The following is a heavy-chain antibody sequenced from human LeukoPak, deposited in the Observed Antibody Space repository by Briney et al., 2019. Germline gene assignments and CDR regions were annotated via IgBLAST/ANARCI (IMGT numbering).Heavy chain of an antibody. CDR1: GFTFSSYA. CDR3: AKVSDYYDSSGYYYLDY. Sequence: GGSLRLSCAASGFTFSSYAMHWVRQAPGKGLEWVAVISYDGSNKYYADSVKGRFTISRDNSKNTLYLQMNSLRAEDTAVYYCAKVSDYYDSSGYYYLDYWGQGTLVTVSS. V-gene: IGHV3-30*04. CDR2: ISYDGSNK. D-gene: IGHD3-22*01. J-gene: IGHJ4*02.